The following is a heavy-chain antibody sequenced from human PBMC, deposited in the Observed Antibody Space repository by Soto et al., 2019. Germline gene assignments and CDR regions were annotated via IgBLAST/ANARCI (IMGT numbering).Heavy chain of an antibody. D-gene: IGHD1-26*01. CDR2: LSNTGRRT. J-gene: IGHJ4*02. V-gene: IGHV3-23*01. CDR1: VFPFGSNA. CDR3: ATEMGATQGPFDN. Sequence: LRLSCEVSVFPFGSNAMSWVRQAPGKGLEWVSGLSNTGRRTSYADSVKGRLNISRDNSENTVYLQMNSLRVEDTAVYYCATEMGATQGPFDNWGQGTLVTVSS.